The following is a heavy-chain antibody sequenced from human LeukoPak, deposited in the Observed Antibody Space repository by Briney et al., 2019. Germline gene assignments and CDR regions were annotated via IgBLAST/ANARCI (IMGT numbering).Heavy chain of an antibody. D-gene: IGHD2-2*01. CDR1: GFTLSNYN. CDR3: ARGVPAAISNWYFDL. CDR2: VSPNGYTT. J-gene: IGHJ2*01. Sequence: GGSLRLSCAASGFTLSNYNMNWVRQAPGKGLEWVPYVSPNGYTTHYADSVKGRLTISRDNAKDSLYLQMNSLRAEDTAVYYCARGVPAAISNWYFDLWGRGTLVTVSS. V-gene: IGHV3-48*01.